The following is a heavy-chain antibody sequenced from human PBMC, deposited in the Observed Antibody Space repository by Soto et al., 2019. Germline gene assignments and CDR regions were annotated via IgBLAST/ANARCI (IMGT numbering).Heavy chain of an antibody. D-gene: IGHD5-18*01. CDR1: GYTFTSYG. Sequence: QVQLVQSGAEVKKPGASVKVSCKASGYTFTSYGISWVRQAPGQGLEWMGWISAYNGNTNYARKLQGRVTTTRDTSTSTAHMDLSSLRSVDTALYYCARHNGYEADYWGQGTLVTVSS. V-gene: IGHV1-18*01. CDR3: ARHNGYEADY. J-gene: IGHJ4*02. CDR2: ISAYNGNT.